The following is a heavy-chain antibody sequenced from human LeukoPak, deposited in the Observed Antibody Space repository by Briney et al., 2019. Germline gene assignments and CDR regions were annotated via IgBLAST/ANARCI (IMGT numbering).Heavy chain of an antibody. CDR2: ISSSSSYT. D-gene: IGHD6-13*01. V-gene: IGHV3-21*01. Sequence: GGSLRLSCAASGFTFSSYSMNWVHQAPGKGLEWVSSISSSSSYTYYADSVKGRFTISRDNAKNSLYLQMNSLRAEDTAVYYCAREFSRGQQLVWGQGTLVTVSS. CDR3: AREFSRGQQLV. J-gene: IGHJ4*02. CDR1: GFTFSSYS.